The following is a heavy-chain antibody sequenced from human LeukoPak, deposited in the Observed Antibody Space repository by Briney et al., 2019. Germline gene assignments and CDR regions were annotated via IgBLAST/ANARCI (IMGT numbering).Heavy chain of an antibody. CDR3: ARHMVLAARRSPSWFDP. Sequence: SETLSLTCTVSGGSISSGDYYWSWIRQPPGKGLEWIGYIYYSGSTYYNPSLKSRVTISVDTSKNQFSLKLSSVTAADTAVYYCARHMVLAARRSPSWFDPRGQGTLVTVSS. CDR1: GGSISSGDYY. D-gene: IGHD6-6*01. J-gene: IGHJ5*02. V-gene: IGHV4-39*01. CDR2: IYYSGST.